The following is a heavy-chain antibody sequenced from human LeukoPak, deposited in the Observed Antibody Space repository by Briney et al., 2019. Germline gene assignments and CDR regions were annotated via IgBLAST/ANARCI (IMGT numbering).Heavy chain of an antibody. Sequence: PGGSLRLSCAASGFTFSTHWMYWVRQAPGKEFVWVSRINDDGSLTSYADSVRGRFTISRDNAKETLYLQMTSLRVEDTAVYSCASLLTPYHGSGGGGMDVWGQGTTVTVSS. V-gene: IGHV3-74*01. CDR2: INDDGSLT. J-gene: IGHJ6*02. CDR3: ASLLTPYHGSGGGGMDV. CDR1: GFTFSTHW. D-gene: IGHD3-10*01.